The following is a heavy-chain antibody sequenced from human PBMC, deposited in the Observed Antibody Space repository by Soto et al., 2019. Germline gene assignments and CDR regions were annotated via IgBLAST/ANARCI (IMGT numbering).Heavy chain of an antibody. Sequence: QVQLVESGGGVVQPGRSLRLSCAASGFTFRMYGMHWVRQAPGKGLEWVALISYGGGDQYYAGSVKGRFTISRDNSKNMLYLQMNSLRTADPAIYYCAKVNDYGSGSYPEYYSVLEGWGQGTKVTVSS. D-gene: IGHD3-10*01. CDR3: AKVNDYGSGSYPEYYSVLEG. J-gene: IGHJ6*02. V-gene: IGHV3-30*18. CDR1: GFTFRMYG. CDR2: ISYGGGDQ.